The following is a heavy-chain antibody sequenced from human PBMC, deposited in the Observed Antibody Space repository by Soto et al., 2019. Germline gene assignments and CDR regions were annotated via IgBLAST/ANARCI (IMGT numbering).Heavy chain of an antibody. Sequence: EVQRLESGGGLVQPGGSVRRSSAASGFTFSTYAMSWVRQAPGKGLEWVSTISATDGGTYYADSVKGRFTSSRDNSKLTLYLQMNSLGAGATAVYSCANGKSSGWPAFDYWGQGTLVTVSS. J-gene: IGHJ4*02. CDR2: ISATDGGT. CDR1: GFTFSTYA. CDR3: ANGKSSGWPAFDY. D-gene: IGHD6-19*01. V-gene: IGHV3-23*01.